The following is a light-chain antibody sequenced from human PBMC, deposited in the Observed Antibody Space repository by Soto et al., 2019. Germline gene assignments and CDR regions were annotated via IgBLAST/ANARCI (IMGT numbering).Light chain of an antibody. CDR1: QTISSW. CDR3: QHANSYSEG. V-gene: IGKV1-5*03. Sequence: THSPSTLYATIFDIGTITFRASQTISSWLAWYQQKPGKAPKLLIYKASTLKSGVPSRFSGSGSGTEFTLTISSLQPDDFATYYCQHANSYSEGFGQ. CDR2: KAS. J-gene: IGKJ1*01.